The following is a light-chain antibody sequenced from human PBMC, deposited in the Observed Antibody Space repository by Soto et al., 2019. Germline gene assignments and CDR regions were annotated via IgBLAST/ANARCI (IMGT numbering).Light chain of an antibody. Sequence: DIPMTQSPSTLSASVGDRVTITCRASQSISSWLAWYQQKPGKAPKLLIYKASSLESGVPSRFSGSGSGTEFTLTISSLQPDDFATYYCQQYNSYPYTFGHGTKLEIK. V-gene: IGKV1-5*03. CDR1: QSISSW. CDR2: KAS. CDR3: QQYNSYPYT. J-gene: IGKJ2*01.